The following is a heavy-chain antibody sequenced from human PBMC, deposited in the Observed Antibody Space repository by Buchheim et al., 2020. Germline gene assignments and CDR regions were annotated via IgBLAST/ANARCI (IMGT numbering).Heavy chain of an antibody. CDR3: ARDRLRNWFDS. D-gene: IGHD4-17*01. Sequence: QVQLQESGPGLVKPSETLSLTCTVSGXSISTYYWNWIRQSPGKGLEWIGYVYYSGNTNYNPSLKSRVTMSVDTSKNPFSLQLRSVTAADTAVYYCARDRLRNWFDSWGQGTL. CDR2: VYYSGNT. CDR1: GXSISTYY. J-gene: IGHJ5*01. V-gene: IGHV4-59*12.